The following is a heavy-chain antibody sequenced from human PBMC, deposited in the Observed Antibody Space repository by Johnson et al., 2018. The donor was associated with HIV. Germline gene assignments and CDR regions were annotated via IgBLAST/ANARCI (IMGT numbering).Heavy chain of an antibody. V-gene: IGHV3-30*14. CDR3: ARALSHWGHDAFDI. CDR2: ISYDGLNE. CDR1: GFTFSSYA. J-gene: IGHJ3*02. D-gene: IGHD7-27*01. Sequence: QVQLVESGGGVVQPGRSLRLSCAASGFTFSSYAMHWVRQAPGKGLEWVAVISYDGLNENYPDSVKGRFTISRDNSKNTLYLQMGSLRGEDKAVYYCARALSHWGHDAFDIWGQGTMVTVSA.